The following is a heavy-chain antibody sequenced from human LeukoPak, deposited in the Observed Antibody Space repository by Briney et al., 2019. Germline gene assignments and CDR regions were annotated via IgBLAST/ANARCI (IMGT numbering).Heavy chain of an antibody. CDR2: ISSSGSTI. CDR3: ARVPPPIVVPAAMGGYYFDY. V-gene: IGHV3-11*01. D-gene: IGHD2-2*01. J-gene: IGHJ4*02. Sequence: PGGSLRLSCAASGFTFSDYYMSWIRQAPGKGLEWVSYISSSGSTIYYADSVKGRFTISRDNAKNSLYLQMNSLRAEDTAVYYCARVPPPIVVPAAMGGYYFDYWGQGTLVSVSS. CDR1: GFTFSDYY.